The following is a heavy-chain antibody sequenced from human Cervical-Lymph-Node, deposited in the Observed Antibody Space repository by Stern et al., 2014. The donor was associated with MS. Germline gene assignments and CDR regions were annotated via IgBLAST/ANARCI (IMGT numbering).Heavy chain of an antibody. CDR2: LDWNDEK. Sequence: QVTLKESGPALVKPTQTLTLTCTFSGFSLSTSGMRVSWIRLPPGKALEWLGRLDWNDEKFYSPSLKTRLTISQDTSKNQVVLTMTNMDPVDTATYYCARTTPGYSTGRPGYFDYWGQGTLVTVSS. CDR1: GFSLSTSGMR. V-gene: IGHV2-70*04. D-gene: IGHD6-19*01. J-gene: IGHJ4*02. CDR3: ARTTPGYSTGRPGYFDY.